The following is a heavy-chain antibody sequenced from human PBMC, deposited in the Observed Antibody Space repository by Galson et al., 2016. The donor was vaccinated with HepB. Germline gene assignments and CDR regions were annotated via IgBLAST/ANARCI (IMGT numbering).Heavy chain of an antibody. CDR2: IYYSGST. D-gene: IGHD3-22*01. CDR1: GGSISSYY. CDR3: ARAPLHDYYDSSGYYYGACDI. J-gene: IGHJ3*02. V-gene: IGHV4-59*01. Sequence: SETLSLTCIVSGGSISSYYWSWIRQPPGKGLEWIGYIYYSGSTNHNPSRKSRVTISVDTSKNQFSLKLSSVTAADTAVYYCARAPLHDYYDSSGYYYGACDIWGQGTMVTVSS.